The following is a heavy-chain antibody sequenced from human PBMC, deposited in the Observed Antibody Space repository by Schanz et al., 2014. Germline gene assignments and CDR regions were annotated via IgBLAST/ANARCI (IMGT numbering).Heavy chain of an antibody. CDR1: GFTLSNYA. Sequence: EVQLVESGGGWVQPGGSLKLSCAASGFTLSNYAMSWVRQAPGKGLEWVSVISWNSGTIGYADSVKGRFTISRDNAKNSLYLQMNSLRAEDTAVYFCAKDLGVDCGDGCFNWYFDLWGRGTLXTVSS. CDR3: AKDLGVDCGDGCFNWYFDL. J-gene: IGHJ2*01. V-gene: IGHV3-9*01. CDR2: ISWNSGTI. D-gene: IGHD2-21*02.